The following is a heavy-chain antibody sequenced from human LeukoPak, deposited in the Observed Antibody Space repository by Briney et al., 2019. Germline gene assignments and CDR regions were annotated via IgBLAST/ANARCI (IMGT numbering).Heavy chain of an antibody. CDR3: ARGRNLEWLLYMFRAYNWFDP. D-gene: IGHD3-3*01. J-gene: IGHJ5*02. Sequence: ASVKVSCKAPGYTFTSYDINWVRQATGQGLEWMGWMNPNSGNTGYAQKFQGRVTMTRNTSISTAYMELSSLRSEDTAVYYCARGRNLEWLLYMFRAYNWFDPWGQGTLVTVSS. V-gene: IGHV1-8*01. CDR1: GYTFTSYD. CDR2: MNPNSGNT.